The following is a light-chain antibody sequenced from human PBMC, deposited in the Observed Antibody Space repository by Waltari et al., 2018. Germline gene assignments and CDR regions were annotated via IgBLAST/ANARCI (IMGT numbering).Light chain of an antibody. Sequence: EIVLTQSPGTLSLPPGEGAPLSCRASQSVGRSLVWYQQRPGRAPRLLIYGASSRATGIPDRFTGSGSGTDFSLTISRLEPEDFAVYYCQMYVRLPVTFGQGTKVEI. J-gene: IGKJ1*01. CDR1: QSVGRS. CDR3: QMYVRLPVT. CDR2: GAS. V-gene: IGKV3-20*01.